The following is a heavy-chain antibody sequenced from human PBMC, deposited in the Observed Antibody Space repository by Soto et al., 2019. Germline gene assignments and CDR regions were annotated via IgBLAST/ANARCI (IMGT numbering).Heavy chain of an antibody. CDR1: GGSISSYY. J-gene: IGHJ6*02. V-gene: IGHV4-59*01. CDR2: IYYSGST. D-gene: IGHD6-13*01. Sequence: QVQLQESGPGLVKPSETLSLTCTVSGGSISSYYWSWIRQPPGKGLQWIGYIYYSGSTYYNPSLKSRVTISVDTSKNPVSLKLSSVTAADTAVYYCARGSSSWSRLNYYYYGMDVWGQGTTVTVSS. CDR3: ARGSSSWSRLNYYYYGMDV.